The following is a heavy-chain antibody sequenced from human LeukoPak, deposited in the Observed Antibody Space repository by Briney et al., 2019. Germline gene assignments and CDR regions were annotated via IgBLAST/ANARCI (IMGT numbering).Heavy chain of an antibody. Sequence: GGSLRLSCAASGFTFSSYSMNWVRQAPGKGLEWVSSISSSSSYIYYADSVKGRFTISRDNAKNSLYLQMNSLRAEDTAVYYCARDPSIAVAGTDWFDPWGQGTLVTVSS. J-gene: IGHJ5*02. CDR1: GFTFSSYS. CDR2: ISSSSSYI. V-gene: IGHV3-21*01. CDR3: ARDPSIAVAGTDWFDP. D-gene: IGHD6-19*01.